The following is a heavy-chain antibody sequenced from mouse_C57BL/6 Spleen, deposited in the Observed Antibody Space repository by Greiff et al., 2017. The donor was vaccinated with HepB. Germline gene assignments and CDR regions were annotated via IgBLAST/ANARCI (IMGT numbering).Heavy chain of an antibody. Sequence: VQLQQPGTELVKPGASVKLSCKASGYTFTSYWMHWVKQRPGQGLEWIGNINPSNGGTNYNEKFKSKATLTVDKSSSTAHMQLSSLTSEDSAVYYCARRDLTGTNAMDYWGQGTSVTVSS. J-gene: IGHJ4*01. CDR1: GYTFTSYW. D-gene: IGHD4-1*01. V-gene: IGHV1-53*01. CDR3: ARRDLTGTNAMDY. CDR2: INPSNGGT.